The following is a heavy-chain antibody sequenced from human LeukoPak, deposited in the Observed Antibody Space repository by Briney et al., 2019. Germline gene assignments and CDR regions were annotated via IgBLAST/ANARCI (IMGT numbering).Heavy chain of an antibody. V-gene: IGHV3-23*01. D-gene: IGHD1-26*01. CDR1: GFTFSSYA. CDR3: AKGGQVGATRADYAFDI. CDR2: ISGSGGST. J-gene: IGHJ3*02. Sequence: SGGSLRLSCAASGFTFSSYAMSWVRQAPGKGLEWVSAISGSGGSTYYADSVKGRFTISRDNSKNTLYLQMNSLRAEDTAVYYCAKGGQVGATRADYAFDIWGQGTMVTVSS.